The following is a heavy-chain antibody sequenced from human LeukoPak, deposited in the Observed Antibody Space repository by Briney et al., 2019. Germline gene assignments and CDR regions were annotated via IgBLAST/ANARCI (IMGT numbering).Heavy chain of an antibody. CDR1: GGSISGSGHF. CDR2: IYYSGSS. D-gene: IGHD1-26*01. V-gene: IGHV4-39*01. CDR3: ASGSYSGY. Sequence: SETLSLTCSVTGGSISGSGHFGGWIRQPPGKGLEWIASIYYSGSSYYNPSLESRVTISVDTSKNQFSLKVRSVTAADTAVYYCASGSYSGYWGQGTLVTVSS. J-gene: IGHJ4*02.